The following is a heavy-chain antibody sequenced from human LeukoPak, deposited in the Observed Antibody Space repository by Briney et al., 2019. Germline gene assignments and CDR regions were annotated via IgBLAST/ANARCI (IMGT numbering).Heavy chain of an antibody. CDR2: IKSDGST. D-gene: IGHD3-22*01. CDR1: GFTFSSYW. J-gene: IGHJ1*01. CDR3: ARAPSEIGGYYPEYFRH. V-gene: IGHV3-74*01. Sequence: GGSLILSCAASGFTFSSYWMHWVRQAPGKRLVWVSRIKSDGSTNYADSVKGRFTISRDNSKNTVSLQMNSLRAEDTGVYYCARAPSEIGGYYPEYFRHWGQGTLVTVSS.